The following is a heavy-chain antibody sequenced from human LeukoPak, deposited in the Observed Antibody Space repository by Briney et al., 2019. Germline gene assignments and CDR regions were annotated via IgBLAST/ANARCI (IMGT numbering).Heavy chain of an antibody. Sequence: GGSLRLSCAASGFTFNNYAMNWVRQAPGKGLEWVSRITGSGGSTYYGDSVKGRFTISRDNAKNSLYLQMDSLRAEDTAVYFCARGLWSGTYWGQGTLVTVSS. CDR3: ARGLWSGTY. CDR1: GFTFNNYA. J-gene: IGHJ4*02. CDR2: ITGSGGST. D-gene: IGHD3-3*01. V-gene: IGHV3-23*01.